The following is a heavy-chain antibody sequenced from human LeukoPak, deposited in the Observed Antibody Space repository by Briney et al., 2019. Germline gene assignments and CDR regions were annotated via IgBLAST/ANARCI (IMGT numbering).Heavy chain of an antibody. CDR3: AKGWNTVDY. V-gene: IGHV3-30*18. CDR2: ISYDGSNK. Sequence: GGSLRLSCAASGFTFSNFGMHWVRQAPGKGLEWVAVISYDGSNKRYADSVQGRFSISRDNYKNTLYLQMNSLRVQDTAVYYCAKGWNTVDYWGQGTLVTVS. D-gene: IGHD4-17*01. J-gene: IGHJ4*02. CDR1: GFTFSNFG.